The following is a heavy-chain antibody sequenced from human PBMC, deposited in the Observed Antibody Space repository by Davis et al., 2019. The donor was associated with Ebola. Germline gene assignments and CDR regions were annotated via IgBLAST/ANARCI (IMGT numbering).Heavy chain of an antibody. CDR2: IIPIFGTA. CDR3: AICSHDGSAYYRQHWYFDL. J-gene: IGHJ2*01. V-gene: IGHV1-69*13. CDR1: GGTFIHQS. D-gene: IGHD3-22*01. Sequence: SVKVSCKASGGTFIHQSISWVRQAPGQGLEWMGGIIPIFGTANYAQKFQGRVSITADESTNTAFIELSSLRSEDTAIYYCAICSHDGSAYYRQHWYFDLWGHGTLVTVSS.